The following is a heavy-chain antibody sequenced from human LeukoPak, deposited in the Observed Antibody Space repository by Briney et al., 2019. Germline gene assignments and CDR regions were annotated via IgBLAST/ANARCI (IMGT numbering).Heavy chain of an antibody. CDR3: ARVFQLPFNYFDP. J-gene: IGHJ5*02. CDR2: IYQSGST. Sequence: PSETLSLTCSVSGYSISSGYYWGWIRQSPGKGLEWIGSIYQSGSTYYNPSLKSRVTISVDTSKNQFSLKLSSVIAADTAVYYCARVFQLPFNYFDPWGQGALVTVSS. V-gene: IGHV4-38-2*02. CDR1: GYSISSGYY.